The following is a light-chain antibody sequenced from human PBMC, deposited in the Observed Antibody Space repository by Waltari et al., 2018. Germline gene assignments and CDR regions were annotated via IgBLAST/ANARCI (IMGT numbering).Light chain of an antibody. V-gene: IGLV1-44*01. CDR3: AAWDDSLRSVL. CDR2: ANN. Sequence: QSVLTQPPPASGTPGQRVTFPCSGRNSNIGTHTVTWYQQPSGTAPKLPIYANNQRPSGVPDRFSGSKSDTSASLVISGLQSEDEADYYCAAWDDSLRSVLFGGGTKLTVL. J-gene: IGLJ2*01. CDR1: NSNIGTHT.